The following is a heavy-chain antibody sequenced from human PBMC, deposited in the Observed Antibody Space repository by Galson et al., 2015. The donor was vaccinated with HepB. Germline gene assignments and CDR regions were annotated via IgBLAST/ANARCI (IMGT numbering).Heavy chain of an antibody. Sequence: SLRLSCAASGFTFSNAWMSWVRQAPGKGLEWVGRIKSKTDGGTTDYAAPVRGRFTISRDDSKNTLYLQMNSLKTEDTAVYYCTTISRADTAMVRGSDDYWGQGTLVTVSS. J-gene: IGHJ4*02. D-gene: IGHD5-18*01. CDR2: IKSKTDGGTT. CDR3: TTISRADTAMVRGSDDY. V-gene: IGHV3-15*01. CDR1: GFTFSNAW.